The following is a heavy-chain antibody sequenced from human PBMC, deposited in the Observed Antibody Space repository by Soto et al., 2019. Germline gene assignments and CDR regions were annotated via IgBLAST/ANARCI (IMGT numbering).Heavy chain of an antibody. V-gene: IGHV3-33*01. CDR2: IWYDGSNK. CDR1: GFTFSSYG. D-gene: IGHD1-26*01. Sequence: PGGSLRLSCAASGFTFSSYGMHWVRQSPGKGLEWVAVIWYDGSNKYYADSVKGRFTISRDNSKNTLYLQMNSLRAEDTAVYYCASLYCELFSWGQGTLLTVSS. J-gene: IGHJ4*02. CDR3: ASLYCELFS.